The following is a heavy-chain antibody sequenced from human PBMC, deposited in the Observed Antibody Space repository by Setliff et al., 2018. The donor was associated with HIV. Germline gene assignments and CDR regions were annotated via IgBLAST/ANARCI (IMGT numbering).Heavy chain of an antibody. V-gene: IGHV4-31*03. Sequence: PSETLSLTCTVSGGSISSGGYYWSWIRQLPGKGLEWVGCIYHTGNTYYNPSLKSRVTMSRDTSKTHFSLKLSSVTDADTAMYFCARGLHDNGDYMHFDLWGRGTLVTVSS. J-gene: IGHJ2*01. CDR2: IYHTGNT. D-gene: IGHD4-17*01. CDR3: ARGLHDNGDYMHFDL. CDR1: GGSISSGGYY.